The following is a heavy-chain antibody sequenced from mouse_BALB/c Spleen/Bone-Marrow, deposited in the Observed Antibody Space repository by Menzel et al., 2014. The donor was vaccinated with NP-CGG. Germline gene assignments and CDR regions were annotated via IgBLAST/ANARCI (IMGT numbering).Heavy chain of an antibody. D-gene: IGHD2-4*01. Sequence: VHLQQSGAELVKPGASVKLSCTTSGFNIKDTYMHWVKLRPELGLEWIGRIVPANGNTKYAPKFQGKATITADTSSNTAYLQLSSLTSEDTAVYFCASYDYGYCFDYWGQGTTLTVSS. CDR3: ASYDYGYCFDY. CDR1: GFNIKDTY. V-gene: IGHV14-3*02. J-gene: IGHJ2*01. CDR2: IVPANGNT.